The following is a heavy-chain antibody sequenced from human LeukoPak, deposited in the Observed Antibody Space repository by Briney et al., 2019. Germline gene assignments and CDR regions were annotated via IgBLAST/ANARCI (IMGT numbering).Heavy chain of an antibody. J-gene: IGHJ6*02. CDR1: GFSFSDNY. CDR3: ARAPTSGYDTTSFYAMDV. CDR2: ISNSGSYI. D-gene: IGHD5-12*01. V-gene: IGHV3-11*06. Sequence: GGSLRLSCAASGFSFSDNYMSWIRQAPGKGLEWVSYISNSGSYINYPDSVKGRFTISRDNAKNSLYLQMNSLRAEDTAVYYCARAPTSGYDTTSFYAMDVWGQGTTVTVSS.